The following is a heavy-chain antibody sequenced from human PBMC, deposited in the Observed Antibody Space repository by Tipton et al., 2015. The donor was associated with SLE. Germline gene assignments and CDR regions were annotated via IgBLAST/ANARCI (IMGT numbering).Heavy chain of an antibody. CDR1: GYTFTIYY. CDR3: AREREGGYMDV. J-gene: IGHJ6*03. D-gene: IGHD3-16*01. V-gene: IGHV1-46*01. CDR2: INPSGGST. Sequence: QSGAEVKKPGASVKVSCKASGYTFTIYYMHWVRQAPGQGLEWMGIINPSGGSTSYAQKFQGRVTMTRDTSTSTVYMELSSLRSEDTAVYYCAREREGGYMDVWGKGTTVTVSS.